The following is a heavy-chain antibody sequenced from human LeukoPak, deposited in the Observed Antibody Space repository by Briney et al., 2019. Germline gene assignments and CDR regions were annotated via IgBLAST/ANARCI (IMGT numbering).Heavy chain of an antibody. V-gene: IGHV4-34*01. D-gene: IGHD5-24*01. CDR1: GGSFSGYY. CDR3: ARVRWLQPIFDY. J-gene: IGHJ4*02. Sequence: SETLSLTCAVYGGSFSGYYWSWIRQPPGKGLEWIGEINHSGSTNYNPSPKSRVTISVDTSNNQFSLKLSSVTAADTAVYYCARVRWLQPIFDYWGQGTLVTVSS. CDR2: INHSGST.